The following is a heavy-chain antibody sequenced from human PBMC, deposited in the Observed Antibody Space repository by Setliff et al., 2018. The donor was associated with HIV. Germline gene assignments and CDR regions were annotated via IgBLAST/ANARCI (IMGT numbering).Heavy chain of an antibody. D-gene: IGHD6-13*01. CDR3: VKDPFTSSWYGFDY. CDR1: GFTFGSYT. V-gene: IGHV3-23*03. Sequence: GGSLRLSCEGSGFTFGSYTMSWVRQAPGKGLEWLSVIYSGSGSTKYADSVKGRFTVSRDNSKNMLYLQMTRLSVEDTATYHCVKDPFTSSWYGFDYWGQGALVTVSS. J-gene: IGHJ4*02. CDR2: IYSGSGST.